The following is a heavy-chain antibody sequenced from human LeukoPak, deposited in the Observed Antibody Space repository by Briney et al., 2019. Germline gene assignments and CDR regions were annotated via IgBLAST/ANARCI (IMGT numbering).Heavy chain of an antibody. V-gene: IGHV1-8*01. J-gene: IGHJ6*02. CDR2: MNPHSGNT. CDR1: GYSFSSYD. Sequence: ASVKVSCKASGYSFSSYDINWVRQATGQGREWMGWMNPHSGNTGYAQKFQGRVTMTSNTSISTADMELSSLRSEDTAVYYCASLKSVLPESYYYGRDFWGQGTTVTVSS. CDR3: ASLKSVLPESYYYGRDF. D-gene: IGHD2/OR15-2a*01.